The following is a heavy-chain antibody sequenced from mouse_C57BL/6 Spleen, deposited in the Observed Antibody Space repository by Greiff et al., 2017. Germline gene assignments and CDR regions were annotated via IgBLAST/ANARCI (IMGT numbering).Heavy chain of an antibody. J-gene: IGHJ2*01. CDR3: ARDYYGSSDD. CDR2: IYPGSGST. V-gene: IGHV1-55*01. CDR1: GYTFTSYW. D-gene: IGHD1-1*01. Sequence: QVQLQQPGAELVKPGASVKMSCKASGYTFTSYWITWVKQRPGQGLDWIGYIYPGSGSTNYNEKFKSKATVTVDTSSSTAYMQLSSLTSEDSAVYYGARDYYGSSDDWGQGTTLTVSS.